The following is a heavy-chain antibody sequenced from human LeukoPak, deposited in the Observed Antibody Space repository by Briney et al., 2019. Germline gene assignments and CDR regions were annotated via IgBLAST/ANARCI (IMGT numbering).Heavy chain of an antibody. V-gene: IGHV3-11*01. CDR3: ARDGAYSASNF. J-gene: IGHJ3*01. Sequence: GGPLRLSCAASGFTFSDEYMSWIRQAPGKGLEWISCVSNSGSSKYYADSVKGRFSISRDNVKNSLYLQMNSLRAEDTAVYYCARDGAYSASNFWGQGTMVAVSS. CDR2: VSNSGSSK. D-gene: IGHD6-13*01. CDR1: GFTFSDEY.